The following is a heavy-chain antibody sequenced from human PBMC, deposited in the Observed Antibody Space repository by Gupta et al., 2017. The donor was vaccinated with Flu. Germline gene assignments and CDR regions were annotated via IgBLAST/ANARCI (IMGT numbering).Heavy chain of an antibody. Sequence: EVQLVESGGGLVWPGGSLRLSCPLPGFTLSVSWRNWVRQPPGKGLEWVANINQDGSTKNYVDSLKGRFTVSRDNANNSLYLQMDSLGAEDTAVYFCARNRGWEQFDYWGQGTLVTVSS. J-gene: IGHJ4*02. CDR3: ARNRGWEQFDY. V-gene: IGHV3-7*01. D-gene: IGHD5-24*01. CDR1: GFTLSVSW. CDR2: INQDGSTK.